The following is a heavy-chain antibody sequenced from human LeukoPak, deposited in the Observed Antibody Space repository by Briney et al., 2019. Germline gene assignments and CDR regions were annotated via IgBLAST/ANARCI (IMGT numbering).Heavy chain of an antibody. CDR2: IYSGGST. J-gene: IGHJ4*02. Sequence: SGGSLRLSCAASGFTVSSNYMSWVRQAPGKGLEWVSVIYSGGSTYYADSVKGRFTISRDNSKNTLYLQMNSLRAEDTAVYYCARVGTVTTERTLDYWGQGTLVTVSS. D-gene: IGHD4-17*01. V-gene: IGHV3-53*01. CDR3: ARVGTVTTERTLDY. CDR1: GFTVSSNY.